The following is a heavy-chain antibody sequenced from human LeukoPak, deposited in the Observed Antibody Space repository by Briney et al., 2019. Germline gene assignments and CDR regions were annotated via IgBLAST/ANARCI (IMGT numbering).Heavy chain of an antibody. V-gene: IGHV1-2*02. D-gene: IGHD3-16*02. CDR3: ARATMITFGGVIVVFDY. CDR2: INPNSGGT. CDR1: GYTFTGYY. Sequence: ASVKVSCKASGYTFTGYYMHWVRQAPGQGLEWMGWINPNSGGTNYAQKFQGRVTMTRDTSISTAYMELSGLRSDDTAVYYCARATMITFGGVIVVFDYWGQGTLVTVSS. J-gene: IGHJ4*02.